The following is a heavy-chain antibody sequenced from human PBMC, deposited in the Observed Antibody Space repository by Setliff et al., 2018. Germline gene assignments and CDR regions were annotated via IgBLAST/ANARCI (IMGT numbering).Heavy chain of an antibody. D-gene: IGHD1-1*01. CDR3: ARQTGLGGHNLKDGTFYGVDV. V-gene: IGHV3-66*04. J-gene: IGHJ6*02. CDR1: EFTVNSNF. Sequence: GGSLRLSCVGSEFTVNSNFMTWVRQAPGKGLEWLSVIYVGGKTFYADSVKGRFTISRDDSKNTLSLHIKSLRPDDTAMYYCARQTGLGGHNLKDGTFYGVDVWGQGIMVTVS. CDR2: IYVGGKT.